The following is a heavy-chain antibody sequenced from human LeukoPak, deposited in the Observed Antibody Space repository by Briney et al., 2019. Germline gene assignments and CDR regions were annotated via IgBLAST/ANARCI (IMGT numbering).Heavy chain of an antibody. CDR3: ARHYSSKAVAGTGTNWFDP. CDR1: GFTFSSYS. Sequence: GGSLRLSCAASGFTFSSYSMNWVRQAPGKGLEWVSYISSSSSTIYYADSVKGRFTISRDNAKNSLYLQMNSLRAEDTAVYYCARHYSSKAVAGTGTNWFDPWGQGTLVTVSS. J-gene: IGHJ5*02. V-gene: IGHV3-48*01. CDR2: ISSSSSTI. D-gene: IGHD6-19*01.